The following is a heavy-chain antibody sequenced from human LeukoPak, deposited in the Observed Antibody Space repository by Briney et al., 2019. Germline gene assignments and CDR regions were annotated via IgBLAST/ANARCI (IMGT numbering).Heavy chain of an antibody. Sequence: ASVKVSCKASGYTFTGYYMHWVRPAPGQGLEWMGWINPNSGGTNYAQKFQGRVTMTRDTSISTAYMELSRLRSDDTAVYYCARPPRTVAGRKYFDYWGQGTLVTVSS. V-gene: IGHV1-2*02. CDR2: INPNSGGT. D-gene: IGHD6-19*01. CDR3: ARPPRTVAGRKYFDY. J-gene: IGHJ4*02. CDR1: GYTFTGYY.